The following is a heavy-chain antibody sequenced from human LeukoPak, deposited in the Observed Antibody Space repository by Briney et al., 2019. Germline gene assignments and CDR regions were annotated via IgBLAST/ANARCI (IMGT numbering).Heavy chain of an antibody. CDR3: AREAVYDSSGPNYYYGMDV. Sequence: ASVKVSCKASGYTFTGYYMHWVRQAPGQGLEWMGWINPNSGGTNYAQKFQGRVTMTRDTSISTAYVELSRLRSDDTAVYCCAREAVYDSSGPNYYYGMDVWGQGTTVTVSS. CDR1: GYTFTGYY. J-gene: IGHJ6*02. CDR2: INPNSGGT. V-gene: IGHV1-2*02. D-gene: IGHD3-22*01.